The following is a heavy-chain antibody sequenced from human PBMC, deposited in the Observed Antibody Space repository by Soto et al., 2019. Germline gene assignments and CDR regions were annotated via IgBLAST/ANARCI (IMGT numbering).Heavy chain of an antibody. D-gene: IGHD2-15*01. Sequence: ASVKVSGKASGGTFSSYAISWVRQAPGQGLEWMGGIIPIFGTANYAQKFQGRVTITADESTSTAYMELSSLRSEDTAVYYCARIVDCSGGSCYGPQFDYWGQGTLVTVSS. J-gene: IGHJ4*02. CDR1: GGTFSSYA. CDR2: IIPIFGTA. V-gene: IGHV1-69*13. CDR3: ARIVDCSGGSCYGPQFDY.